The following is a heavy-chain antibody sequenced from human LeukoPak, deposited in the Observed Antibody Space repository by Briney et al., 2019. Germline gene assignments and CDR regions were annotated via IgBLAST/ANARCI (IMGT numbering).Heavy chain of an antibody. CDR3: VRDFAVKVAAYNWFDP. CDR1: GFTFSSHW. J-gene: IGHJ5*02. V-gene: IGHV3-74*01. D-gene: IGHD6-19*01. Sequence: PGGSLRLSCAASGFTFSSHWMHWVRQTPGKGLVWVSRINNDGSRTDYADSVKGRFTISRDNAKNTLYLEMNSLRAEDTAVYYCVRDFAVKVAAYNWFDPWGQGTLATVSS. CDR2: INNDGSRT.